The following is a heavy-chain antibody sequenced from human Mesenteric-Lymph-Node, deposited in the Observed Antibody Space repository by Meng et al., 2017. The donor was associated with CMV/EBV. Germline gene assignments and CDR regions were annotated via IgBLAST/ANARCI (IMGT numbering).Heavy chain of an antibody. CDR1: GFTFNTYW. V-gene: IGHV3-7*01. D-gene: IGHD1-26*01. CDR2: IKEDGSER. CDR3: ASHPMIRYSGSFFHD. J-gene: IGHJ4*02. Sequence: SGFTFNTYWMTWVRQAPGKGLEWVANIKEDGSERYYVDSVKGRFTISRENSKNSLYLQMNSLRAEDTAVYYCASHPMIRYSGSFFHDWGQGTLVTVSS.